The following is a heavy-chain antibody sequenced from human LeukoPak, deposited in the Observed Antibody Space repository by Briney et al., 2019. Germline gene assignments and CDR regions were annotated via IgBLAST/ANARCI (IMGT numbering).Heavy chain of an antibody. J-gene: IGHJ5*02. Sequence: ASVKVSCKASGYTFTGYYMHWVRQAPGQGLKWMGWINPNSGGTNYAQKFQGRVTMTRDTSISTAYMELSRLRSDDTAVYYCARGYCSSTSCYKRRAWFDPWGQGTLVTVSS. D-gene: IGHD2-2*02. CDR3: ARGYCSSTSCYKRRAWFDP. CDR1: GYTFTGYY. CDR2: INPNSGGT. V-gene: IGHV1-2*02.